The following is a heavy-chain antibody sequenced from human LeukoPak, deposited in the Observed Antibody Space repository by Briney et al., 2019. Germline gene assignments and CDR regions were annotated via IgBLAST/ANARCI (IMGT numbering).Heavy chain of an antibody. D-gene: IGHD1-26*01. Sequence: SVKVSCKASVGTFSSYAISWVRQAPGQGLEWMGGIIPIFGTANYAQKFQGRVTITTDESTSTAYMELSSLRSEDTAVYYCARERGSGSYRLDAFDIWGQGTMVTVSS. J-gene: IGHJ3*02. V-gene: IGHV1-69*05. CDR1: VGTFSSYA. CDR3: ARERGSGSYRLDAFDI. CDR2: IIPIFGTA.